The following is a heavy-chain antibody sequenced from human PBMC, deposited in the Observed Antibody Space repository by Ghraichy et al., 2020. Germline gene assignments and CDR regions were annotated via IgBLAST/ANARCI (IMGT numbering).Heavy chain of an antibody. CDR3: ARGSLIPSAGTFDY. D-gene: IGHD6-13*01. CDR2: VSYDGKNK. J-gene: IGHJ4*02. V-gene: IGHV3-30*04. Sequence: GSLNISCAASGFTFSTYAIHWVRQAPGKGLEWVAGVSYDGKNKYYAASLKGRLTISRDNSKNTLFLQMNSLRPEDTAVFYCARGSLIPSAGTFDYWGQGTLVTVSS. CDR1: GFTFSTYA.